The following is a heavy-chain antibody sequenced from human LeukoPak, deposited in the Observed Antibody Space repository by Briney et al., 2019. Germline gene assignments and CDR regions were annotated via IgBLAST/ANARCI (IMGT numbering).Heavy chain of an antibody. V-gene: IGHV4-61*02. D-gene: IGHD6-13*01. Sequence: SETLSLTCTVSGGSISSSNYYWSWIRQPAGKGLEWIGRIYTSGSTNYNPSLKSRVTMSVDTSKNQFSLKLSSVTAADTAVYYCARGTIAAAPNLVWFDPWGQGTLVTVSS. CDR2: IYTSGST. CDR1: GGSISSSNYY. CDR3: ARGTIAAAPNLVWFDP. J-gene: IGHJ5*02.